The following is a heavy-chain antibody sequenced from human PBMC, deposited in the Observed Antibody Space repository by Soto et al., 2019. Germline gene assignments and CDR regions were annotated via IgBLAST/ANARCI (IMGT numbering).Heavy chain of an antibody. Sequence: EVHLVESGGGVVQPGGSLRLSCAASGFSFSMYSMTWVRQAPGKGLEWVSYISSNSATIYDTDSGRGRFTISRDNAKNSLYLQMNSLRDEDTAVYYCAREDILGTRSFDYWGQGTLVTVSS. D-gene: IGHD1-26*01. J-gene: IGHJ4*02. V-gene: IGHV3-48*02. CDR3: AREDILGTRSFDY. CDR1: GFSFSMYS. CDR2: ISSNSATI.